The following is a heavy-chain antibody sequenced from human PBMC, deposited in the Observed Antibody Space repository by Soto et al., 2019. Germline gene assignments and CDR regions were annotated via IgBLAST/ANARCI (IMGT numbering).Heavy chain of an antibody. V-gene: IGHV4-59*12. CDR3: ARGQVVAAQL. CDR2: IYYSGST. D-gene: IGHD2-15*01. J-gene: IGHJ4*02. Sequence: VMLSLSCTVACGSISGYYWSWIRQPPGKGLEWIGYIYYSGSTNYNPSLKSRVTISVDRSKNQFSLKLSSVTAADTPVYYCARGQVVAAQLWGQGTLVTVSS. CDR1: CGSISGYY.